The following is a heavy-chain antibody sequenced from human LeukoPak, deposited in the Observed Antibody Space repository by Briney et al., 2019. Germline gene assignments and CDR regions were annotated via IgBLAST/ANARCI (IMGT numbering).Heavy chain of an antibody. Sequence: SVKVSCKASGGTFSSYAISWVRQAPGQGLEWMGGIIPIFGTANYAQKFQGRVTMTRDTSLSTAYMEMSRLRFDDTAVYYCASLDKGNDVVFDYWGQGTLVTVSS. CDR2: IIPIFGTA. V-gene: IGHV1-69*05. D-gene: IGHD1-1*01. CDR1: GGTFSSYA. J-gene: IGHJ4*02. CDR3: ASLDKGNDVVFDY.